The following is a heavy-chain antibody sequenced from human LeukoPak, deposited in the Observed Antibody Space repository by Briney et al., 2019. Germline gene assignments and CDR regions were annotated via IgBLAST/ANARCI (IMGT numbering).Heavy chain of an antibody. CDR2: IYHSGST. Sequence: SGTLSLTCAVSGGSISSSNWWSWVRQPPGKGLEWIGEIYHSGSTNYNPSLKSRVTISVDTSKNQFSLKLSSVTAADTAVYYCARGLRWASRLPSIWGQGTMVTASS. D-gene: IGHD5-12*01. J-gene: IGHJ3*02. CDR3: ARGLRWASRLPSI. V-gene: IGHV4-4*02. CDR1: GGSISSSNW.